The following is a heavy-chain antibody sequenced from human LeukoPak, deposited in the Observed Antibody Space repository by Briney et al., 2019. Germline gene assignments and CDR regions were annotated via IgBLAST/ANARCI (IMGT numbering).Heavy chain of an antibody. J-gene: IGHJ5*02. CDR2: INPSGSST. V-gene: IGHV1-46*01. CDR3: ARDNSVGDTAWWFDP. D-gene: IGHD1-26*01. CDR1: GYTFTGYY. Sequence: ASVKVSCKASGYTFTGYYMHWVRQAPGQGLEWMGLINPSGSSTSYARKFQGRLSLTRDMSTSTDYMELSSLRSEDTAVYYCARDNSVGDTAWWFDPWGQGTLVTVSS.